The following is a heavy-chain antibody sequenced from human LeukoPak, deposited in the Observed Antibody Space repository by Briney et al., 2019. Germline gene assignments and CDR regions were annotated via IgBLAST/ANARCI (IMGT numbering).Heavy chain of an antibody. J-gene: IGHJ4*02. CDR3: GGYSGSRLRGFDY. Sequence: SETLSLTCAVSGGSISSSSYYWGWIRQPPGKGLEWIGSIYYSGSTYYNPSLKSRVTISVDTSKNQFSLKLSSVTAADTAVYYCGGYSGSRLRGFDYWGQGTLVTVSS. D-gene: IGHD5-12*01. V-gene: IGHV4-39*01. CDR1: GGSISSSSYY. CDR2: IYYSGST.